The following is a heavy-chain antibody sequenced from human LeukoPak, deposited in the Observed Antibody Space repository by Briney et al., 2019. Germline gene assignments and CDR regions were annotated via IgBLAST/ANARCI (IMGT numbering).Heavy chain of an antibody. CDR3: ARLDDSSGYSLDY. D-gene: IGHD3-22*01. CDR1: GGSISSGDYY. CDR2: IYYSGST. J-gene: IGHJ4*02. Sequence: SQTLSLTCTVSGGSISSGDYYWSWIRQPPGKGLEWIGYIYYSGSTYYNPSLKSRVTISVDTSKNQCSLKLSSVTAADTAVYYCARLDDSSGYSLDYWGQGTLVTVSS. V-gene: IGHV4-30-4*01.